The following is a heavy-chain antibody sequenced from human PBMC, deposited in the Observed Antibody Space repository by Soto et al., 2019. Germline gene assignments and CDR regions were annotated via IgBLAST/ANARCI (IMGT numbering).Heavy chain of an antibody. Sequence: GGSLRLSCAASGFTFDDYGMSWVRQAPGKGLEWVSGINWNGGSTGYADSVKGRFTISRDNAKNSLYLQMNSLRAEDTALYYCARVVQEAYYDSSGYYPYYFDYWGQGTLVTVSS. J-gene: IGHJ4*02. CDR1: GFTFDDYG. CDR3: ARVVQEAYYDSSGYYPYYFDY. V-gene: IGHV3-20*04. D-gene: IGHD3-22*01. CDR2: INWNGGST.